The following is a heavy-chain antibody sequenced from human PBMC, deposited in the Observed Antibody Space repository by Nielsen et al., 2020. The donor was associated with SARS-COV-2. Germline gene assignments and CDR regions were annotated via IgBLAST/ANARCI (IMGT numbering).Heavy chain of an antibody. CDR3: ARITSSKDIGLGYYFDY. J-gene: IGHJ4*02. CDR2: IWYDGSNK. CDR1: GFTFSSYG. Sequence: GGSLRLSCAASGFTFSSYGMHWVRQAPGKGLEWVAVIWYDGSNKYYADSVKGRFTISRDNSKNTLYLQMNSLRAEDTAVYYCARITSSKDIGLGYYFDYWGQGTLVTVSS. D-gene: IGHD2-2*01. V-gene: IGHV3-33*01.